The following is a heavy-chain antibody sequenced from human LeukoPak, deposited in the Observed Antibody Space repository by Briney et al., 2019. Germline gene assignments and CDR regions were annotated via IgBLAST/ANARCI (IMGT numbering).Heavy chain of an antibody. CDR1: RGTFSSYA. CDR2: IIPIFGTA. J-gene: IGHJ4*02. Sequence: ASVKVSCKASRGTFSSYAISWVRQAPGQGLEWMGGIIPIFGTANYAQKFPGRVTITTDESTSTAYMELSSLRSEDTAVYYCAQISAGGSFTLDWGQGTLVTVSS. CDR3: AQISAGGSFTLD. D-gene: IGHD2-15*01. V-gene: IGHV1-69*05.